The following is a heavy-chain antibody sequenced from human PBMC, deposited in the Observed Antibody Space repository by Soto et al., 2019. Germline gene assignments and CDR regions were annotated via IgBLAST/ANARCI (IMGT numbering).Heavy chain of an antibody. Sequence: SVKVSCKASGGTFSSYAISWVRQAPGQGLEWMGGITPIFGTANYAQKFQGRVTITADESTSTAYMELSSLRSEDTAVYYCARVPVDSSGYYYHAFDIWGQGTMVTVSS. D-gene: IGHD3-22*01. J-gene: IGHJ3*02. V-gene: IGHV1-69*13. CDR3: ARVPVDSSGYYYHAFDI. CDR2: ITPIFGTA. CDR1: GGTFSSYA.